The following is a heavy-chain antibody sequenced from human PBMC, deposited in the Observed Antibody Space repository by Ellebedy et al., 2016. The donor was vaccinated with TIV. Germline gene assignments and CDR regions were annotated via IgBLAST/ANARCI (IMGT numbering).Heavy chain of an antibody. CDR1: GGSISSTNFY. D-gene: IGHD3-10*01. CDR2: FSYSGYT. CDR3: ARQPPLNVMVRGVLYFDY. V-gene: IGHV4-39*01. Sequence: PSETLSHTCTVSGGSISSTNFYWGWVRQPPGKGLEWIGSFSYSGYTYYTPSLKSRVTVSGDTSKNQFSLRLSSVTAADTAVYYCARQPPLNVMVRGVLYFDYWGQGTLVTVSS. J-gene: IGHJ4*02.